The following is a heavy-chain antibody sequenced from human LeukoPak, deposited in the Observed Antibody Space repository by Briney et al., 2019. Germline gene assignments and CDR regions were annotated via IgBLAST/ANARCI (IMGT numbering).Heavy chain of an antibody. V-gene: IGHV1-2*02. Sequence: ASVRVSCKASGYTFTGYYMHWVRQAPGQGLEWMGWINPNSGGTNYAQKFQGRVTMTRDTSISTAYMELSRLRSDDTAVYYCARRGGNDYGDYLVAAFDYWGQGTLVTGSS. D-gene: IGHD4-17*01. CDR1: GYTFTGYY. CDR2: INPNSGGT. CDR3: ARRGGNDYGDYLVAAFDY. J-gene: IGHJ4*02.